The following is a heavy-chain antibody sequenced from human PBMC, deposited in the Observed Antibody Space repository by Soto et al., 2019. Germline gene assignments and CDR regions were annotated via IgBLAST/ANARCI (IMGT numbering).Heavy chain of an antibody. CDR2: ISAPGGSA. CDR3: AKGTTAVYCFDF. J-gene: IGHJ4*02. Sequence: DVQLLESGGGLVQPGGSLRLSCAASGFTFSSYAMSWVRQAPGKGLEWVSAISAPGGSAFYADSVKGRFTISRDNSKNTVFLQIDSLVTEHTAVYYCAKGTTAVYCFDFWGQGTLVTVSS. D-gene: IGHD2-15*01. CDR1: GFTFSSYA. V-gene: IGHV3-23*01.